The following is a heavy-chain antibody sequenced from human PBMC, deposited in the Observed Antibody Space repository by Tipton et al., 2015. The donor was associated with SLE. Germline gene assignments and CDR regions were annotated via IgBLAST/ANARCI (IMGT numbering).Heavy chain of an antibody. D-gene: IGHD3-10*02. J-gene: IGHJ4*02. V-gene: IGHV4-61*02. Sequence: LRLSCTVSGGSFGSGGYYWTWVRQSAGKGLEFIGRIYTSGSTNYNPSLESRVTISVEASKNQFSLKLTSVTTADTAVYYCARAIYTDYVPGYYFDSWGQGTLVTVSS. CDR1: GGSFGSGGYY. CDR3: ARAIYTDYVPGYYFDS. CDR2: IYTSGST.